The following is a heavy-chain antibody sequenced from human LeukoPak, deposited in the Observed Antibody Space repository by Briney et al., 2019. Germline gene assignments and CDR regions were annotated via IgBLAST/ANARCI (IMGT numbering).Heavy chain of an antibody. CDR2: IYYSGST. CDR1: GGSISSTSYY. D-gene: IGHD6-19*01. CDR3: ATGYRIGWSSGYFDY. J-gene: IGHJ4*02. Sequence: PSETLSLTCTVSGGSISSTSYYWAWIRQPPGKGLGWIGTIYYSGSTYYNPSLEGRVTISVDTSKNQFSLKLSSVTATDTAVYYCATGYRIGWSSGYFDYWGQGPLVATSS. V-gene: IGHV4-39*01.